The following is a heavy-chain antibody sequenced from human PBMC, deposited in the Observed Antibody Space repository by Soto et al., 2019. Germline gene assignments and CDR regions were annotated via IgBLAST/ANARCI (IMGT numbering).Heavy chain of an antibody. J-gene: IGHJ4*02. V-gene: IGHV1-3*01. CDR1: GYTFTSYA. D-gene: IGHD2-21*02. CDR3: ARSIVVVTAADY. Sequence: QVQLVQSGAEVKKPGASVKVYCKASGYTFTSYAMHWVRQAPGQRLEWMGWINAGNGNTKYSQKFPGRVTITRDTSASTVYMELSSLRAEDTAVYYCARSIVVVTAADYWGQGTLVTVSS. CDR2: INAGNGNT.